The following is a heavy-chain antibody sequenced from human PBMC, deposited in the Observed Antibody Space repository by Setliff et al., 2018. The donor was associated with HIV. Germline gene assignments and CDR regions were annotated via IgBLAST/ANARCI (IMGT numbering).Heavy chain of an antibody. CDR1: GYSISSGYY. Sequence: SETLSLTCAVSGYSISSGYYWGWIRQPPGKGLEWIGSIYHSESTYYNPSLKSRVTISVDTSKNQFSLKLSSVTAADTAVYYCARLPYSSGWRINYFEHWGQGTPVTVSS. CDR3: ARLPYSSGWRINYFEH. V-gene: IGHV4-38-2*01. CDR2: IYHSEST. D-gene: IGHD6-19*01. J-gene: IGHJ4*02.